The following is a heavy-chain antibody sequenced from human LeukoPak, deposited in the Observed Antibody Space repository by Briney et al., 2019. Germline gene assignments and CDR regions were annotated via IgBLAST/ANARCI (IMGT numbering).Heavy chain of an antibody. D-gene: IGHD6-13*01. CDR1: GYSFTSYW. Sequence: GESLKISCKGSGYSFTSYWIGWVRQMPGKGLEWMGTIYPGDSDTRYSPSFQGQVTISADKSISTAYLQWSSLKASDTAMYYCARVNPAAAGTYYFDYWGQGTLVTVSS. V-gene: IGHV5-51*01. CDR3: ARVNPAAAGTYYFDY. CDR2: IYPGDSDT. J-gene: IGHJ4*02.